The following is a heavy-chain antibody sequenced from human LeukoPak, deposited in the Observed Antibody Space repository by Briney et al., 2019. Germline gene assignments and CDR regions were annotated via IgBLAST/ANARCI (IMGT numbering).Heavy chain of an antibody. J-gene: IGHJ6*02. D-gene: IGHD3-22*01. Sequence: GRSLRLSCAASGFTFSSYAMHWVRQAPGKGLEWVAVISYDGSNKYYGDSVKGRFTISRDNSKNTLYLQMNSLRAEDTAVYYCAKSYYDSSGSVIGMDVWGQGTTVTVSS. CDR3: AKSYYDSSGSVIGMDV. CDR2: ISYDGSNK. CDR1: GFTFSSYA. V-gene: IGHV3-30*04.